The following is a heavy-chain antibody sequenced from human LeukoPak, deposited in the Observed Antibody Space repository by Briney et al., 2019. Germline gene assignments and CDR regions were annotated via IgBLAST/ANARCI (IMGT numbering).Heavy chain of an antibody. CDR3: ARWRPIDAFDI. Sequence: GGSLRLSCAASGFTFSSYEMNWVRQAPGKGLEWVSYISSSGSTIYYADSVKGRFTTSRDNAKNTLYLQVNSLRPEDTAMYYCARWRPIDAFDIWGQGTMVIVSS. D-gene: IGHD3-3*01. CDR1: GFTFSSYE. J-gene: IGHJ3*02. V-gene: IGHV3-48*03. CDR2: ISSSGSTI.